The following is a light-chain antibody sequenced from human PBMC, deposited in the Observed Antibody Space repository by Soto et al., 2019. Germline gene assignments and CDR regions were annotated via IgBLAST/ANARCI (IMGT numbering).Light chain of an antibody. V-gene: IGLV2-8*01. CDR3: SSYAGRNNLV. Sequence: QAVVTQPPSASGSPGQSVTISCTGTSSDVGGYNYVSWYQQHPGKAPKLMIYEVNKRPSGVPDRFSGSKSGNTASLTVSGLQAEDEADYYCSSYAGRNNLVFGGGTKVTVL. CDR1: SSDVGGYNY. CDR2: EVN. J-gene: IGLJ2*01.